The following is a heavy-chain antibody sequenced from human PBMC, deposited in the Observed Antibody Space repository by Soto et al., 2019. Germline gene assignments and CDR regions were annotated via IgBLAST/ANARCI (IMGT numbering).Heavy chain of an antibody. J-gene: IGHJ4*02. CDR3: ARGIAARQFDY. CDR2: INSDGSST. CDR1: GFTFSRYW. V-gene: IGHV3-74*01. Sequence: EVQLVESGGGLVQPGGSLRLSCAASGFTFSRYWMHWVRQAPGKGLVWVSRINSDGSSTSYADSVKGRFTISRDNAKNTLYLQLHSLRAEDTAGYYCARGIAARQFDYCGQGTLVTVSS. D-gene: IGHD6-6*01.